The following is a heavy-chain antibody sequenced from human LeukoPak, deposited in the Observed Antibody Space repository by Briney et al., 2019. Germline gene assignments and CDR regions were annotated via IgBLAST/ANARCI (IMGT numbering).Heavy chain of an antibody. J-gene: IGHJ4*02. V-gene: IGHV3-23*01. CDR3: AKDGPEGSSWYGPFDY. D-gene: IGHD6-13*01. CDR2: ISGSGGST. Sequence: PGGSLRLSCAASGFTFSSYAMSWVRQAPGKGLEWVSAISGSGGSTYYADSVRGRFTISRDNSKNTLYLQMNSLRAEDTAVYFCAKDGPEGSSWYGPFDYWGQGALVTVSP. CDR1: GFTFSSYA.